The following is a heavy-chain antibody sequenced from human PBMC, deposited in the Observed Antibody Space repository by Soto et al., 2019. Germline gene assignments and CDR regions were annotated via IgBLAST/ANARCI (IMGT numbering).Heavy chain of an antibody. CDR1: GYSISSGYY. D-gene: IGHD2-2*02. CDR2: IYHSGST. V-gene: IGHV4-38-2*01. Sequence: PSETLSLTCAVSGYSISSGYYWGWIRQPPGKGLEWIGSIYHSGSTYYNPSLKSRVTISVDTSKNQFSLKLSSVTAADTAVYYCARXIRICSSTSCYTSGMDVWGQGTTVTVSS. J-gene: IGHJ6*02. CDR3: ARXIRICSSTSCYTSGMDV.